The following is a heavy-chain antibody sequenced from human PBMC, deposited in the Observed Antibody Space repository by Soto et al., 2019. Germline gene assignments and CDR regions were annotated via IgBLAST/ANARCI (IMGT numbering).Heavy chain of an antibody. CDR1: GFPFDSYS. V-gene: IGHV3-21*01. CDR2: LSSGSFYI. Sequence: GGSLRVSCAVSGFPFDSYSMSWVRQAPGQGLEWLDSLSSGSFYIFHAYSIRGRFTISRDDAKNLLFLQMNSLTIEDTATYYCAREANTIYVTHGLDXWGQVTAVTVS. J-gene: IGHJ6*02. CDR3: AREANTIYVTHGLDX. D-gene: IGHD3-3*01.